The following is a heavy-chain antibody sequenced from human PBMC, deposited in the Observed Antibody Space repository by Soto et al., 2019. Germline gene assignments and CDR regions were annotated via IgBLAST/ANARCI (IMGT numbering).Heavy chain of an antibody. CDR3: ARGSSSGRTFDY. J-gene: IGHJ4*02. V-gene: IGHV3-30-3*01. D-gene: IGHD6-19*01. CDR1: GFTFSSYA. CDR2: ISYDGSNK. Sequence: LRLSCAASGFTFSSYAMHWVRQAPGKGLEWVAVISYDGSNKYYADSVKGRFTISRDNSKNTLYLQMNSLRAEDTAVYYCARGSSSGRTFDYWGQGTLVTVSS.